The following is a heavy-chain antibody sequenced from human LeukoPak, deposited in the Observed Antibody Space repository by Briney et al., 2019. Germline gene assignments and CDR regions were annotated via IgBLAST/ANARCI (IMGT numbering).Heavy chain of an antibody. Sequence: KPSETLSLTCSVSGGSLSSHYWSWIRQPPGKGLELIGHIHDTGSTFYNPSLRGRGTMSLDTSNNQFSLKLTSMIAADTAVYYCARFSSGCSTSSCYLTYWGQGTLVTVS. V-gene: IGHV4-59*11. D-gene: IGHD2-2*01. CDR3: ARFSSGCSTSSCYLTY. CDR1: GGSLSSHY. CDR2: IHDTGST. J-gene: IGHJ4*02.